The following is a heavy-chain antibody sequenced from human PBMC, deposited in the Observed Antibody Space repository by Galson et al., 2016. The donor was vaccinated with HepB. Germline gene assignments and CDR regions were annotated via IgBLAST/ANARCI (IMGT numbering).Heavy chain of an antibody. V-gene: IGHV3-23*01. CDR3: AKDRGYCSGGSCLLFDY. CDR2: ISGSGGST. J-gene: IGHJ4*02. Sequence: SLRLSCAASGFTFSSYAMSWVRQAPGKGLEWVSAISGSGGSTYYADSVKGRFTISRDNSRNTLYLQMTSLRAEDTAGYSCAKDRGYCSGGSCLLFDYWGQGTLVTVSS. CDR1: GFTFSSYA. D-gene: IGHD2-15*01.